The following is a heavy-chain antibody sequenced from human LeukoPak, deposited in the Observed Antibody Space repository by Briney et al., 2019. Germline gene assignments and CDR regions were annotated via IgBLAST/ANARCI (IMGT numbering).Heavy chain of an antibody. Sequence: GGSRRFSGAASGFTVNGNYMSWGRHAPGKGLEGVSVIYSGGSTYDADSVKGRFSISRDKTKNQLYLQMNSLRAADTAVHYCARDVLVGDSSGCYSRLDLWGQGTTVTVSS. J-gene: IGHJ6*02. CDR1: GFTVNGNY. CDR3: ARDVLVGDSSGCYSRLDL. D-gene: IGHD6-19*01. CDR2: IYSGGST. V-gene: IGHV3-53*01.